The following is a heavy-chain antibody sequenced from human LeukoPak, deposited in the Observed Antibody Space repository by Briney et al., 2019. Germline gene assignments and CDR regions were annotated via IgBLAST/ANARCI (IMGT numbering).Heavy chain of an antibody. CDR2: ISWNSGSI. CDR3: AKISTAGPASKGAFDI. J-gene: IGHJ3*02. D-gene: IGHD5-18*01. V-gene: IGHV3-9*01. Sequence: PGGSLRLSCAASGFTFDDYAMHWVRQAPGKGLEWVSGISWNSGSIGYADSVKGRFTISRDNAKNSLYLQMNSLRAGDTALYYCAKISTAGPASKGAFDIWGQGTMVTVSS. CDR1: GFTFDDYA.